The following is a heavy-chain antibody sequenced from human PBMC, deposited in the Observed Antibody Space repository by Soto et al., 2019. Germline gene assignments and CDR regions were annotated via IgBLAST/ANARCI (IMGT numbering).Heavy chain of an antibody. V-gene: IGHV4-31*03. CDR2: IYYSGST. CDR3: ARTEDDYYGSGSYPFDY. Sequence: QVQLQESGPGLVKPSQTLSLTCTVSGGSISSGGYYWSWIRQHPGKGLEWIGYIYYSGSTYYNPSLKRRVTISVDTSKNQFSLKLSSVTAADTAVYYCARTEDDYYGSGSYPFDYWGQGTLVTVSS. CDR1: GGSISSGGYY. J-gene: IGHJ4*02. D-gene: IGHD3-10*01.